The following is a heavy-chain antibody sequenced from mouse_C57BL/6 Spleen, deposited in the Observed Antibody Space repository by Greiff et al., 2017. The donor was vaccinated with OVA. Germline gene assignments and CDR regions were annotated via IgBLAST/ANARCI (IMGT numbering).Heavy chain of an antibody. D-gene: IGHD1-1*01. CDR3: ASCYGYAMDY. V-gene: IGHV3-6*01. Sequence: EVQLQESGPGLVKPSQSLSLTCSVTGYSITSGYYWNWIRQFPGNKLEWMGYISYDGSNNYNPSLKNRISITRDTSKNQFFLKLNSVTTEDTATYYCASCYGYAMDYWGQGTSVTVSS. CDR1: GYSITSGYY. J-gene: IGHJ4*01. CDR2: ISYDGSN.